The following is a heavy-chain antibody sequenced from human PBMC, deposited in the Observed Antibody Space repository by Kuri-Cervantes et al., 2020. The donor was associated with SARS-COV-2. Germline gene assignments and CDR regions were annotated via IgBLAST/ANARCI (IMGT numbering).Heavy chain of an antibody. J-gene: IGHJ4*02. D-gene: IGHD1-26*01. CDR1: GGSFSGYY. V-gene: IGHV3-23*01. CDR2: IRSNGGST. CDR3: ARSPGKWEVSYFDN. Sequence: ETLPLTCAVYGGSFSGYYWSWIRQAPGKGLEWVSGIRSNGGSTYYANSVKGRFTISRDNSKNILYLQMNNLRDDDTAVYYCARSPGKWEVSYFDNWGQGTLVTVSS.